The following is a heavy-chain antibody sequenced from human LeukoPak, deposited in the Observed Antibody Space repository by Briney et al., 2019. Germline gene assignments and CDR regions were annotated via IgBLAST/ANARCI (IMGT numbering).Heavy chain of an antibody. J-gene: IGHJ6*02. Sequence: GGSLRLSCTASGFTLSSYAMSWVRQAPGKGLEWVGRIKSKTEGGTIDYAAPVKGRFTISRDDSKNTLYLQMNSLKTEDTAVYFCSENMGVWGQGTTVTVSS. CDR1: GFTLSSYA. V-gene: IGHV3-15*01. CDR2: IKSKTEGGTI. CDR3: SENMGV.